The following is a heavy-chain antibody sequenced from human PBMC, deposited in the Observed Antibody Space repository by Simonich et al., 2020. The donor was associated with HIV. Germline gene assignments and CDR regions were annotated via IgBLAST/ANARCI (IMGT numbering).Heavy chain of an antibody. V-gene: IGHV3-9*01. CDR2: ISWNRCSI. CDR3: AKDKGAYYGSGSPVY. J-gene: IGHJ4*02. CDR1: GFTFDDYA. D-gene: IGHD3-10*01. Sequence: EVQLVESGGGLVQPGRSLRLSCAASGFTFDDYAMHWVRQAPGKGLSGVSGISWNRCSIGYADSVKGRFTISRDNAKNSLYLQMNSLRAEDTALYYCAKDKGAYYGSGSPVYWGQGTLVTVSS.